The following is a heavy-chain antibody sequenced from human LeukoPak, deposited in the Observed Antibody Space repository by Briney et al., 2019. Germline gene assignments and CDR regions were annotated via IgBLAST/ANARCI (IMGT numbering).Heavy chain of an antibody. D-gene: IGHD6-13*01. CDR3: ARPRAIAAAGLDY. V-gene: IGHV3-30-3*01. J-gene: IGHJ4*02. Sequence: PGGSLRLSCAASGFTFSSYAMHWVRQAPGKGLEWVAVISYDGSNKYYADSVKGRFTISRDNSKNTLYLQMNSLRAEDTAVYYCARPRAIAAAGLDYWGQGTLVTVSS. CDR2: ISYDGSNK. CDR1: GFTFSSYA.